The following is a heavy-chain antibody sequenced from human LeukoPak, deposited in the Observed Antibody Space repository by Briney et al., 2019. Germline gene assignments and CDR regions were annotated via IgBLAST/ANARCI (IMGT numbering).Heavy chain of an antibody. Sequence: PGGSLRLSCTVSGFTVSSNSMSWVRQAPGKGLEWVSFIYSDNTHYSDSVKGRFTISRDNSKNTLYLQMKSLRAEDTAVYNCAKVLGYADAFDIWGRGTMVTVSS. D-gene: IGHD3-16*01. J-gene: IGHJ3*02. V-gene: IGHV3-66*03. CDR2: IYSDNT. CDR1: GFTVSSNS. CDR3: AKVLGYADAFDI.